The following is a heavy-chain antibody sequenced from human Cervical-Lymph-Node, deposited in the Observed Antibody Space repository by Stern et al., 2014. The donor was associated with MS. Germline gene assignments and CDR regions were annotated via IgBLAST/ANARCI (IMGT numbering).Heavy chain of an antibody. V-gene: IGHV3-30*03. CDR2: ISYDGNHK. D-gene: IGHD2-8*01. CDR1: GFTFSSYG. CDR3: ARDYEDTSMLFDH. J-gene: IGHJ4*02. Sequence: QVQLVQSGGAVVQHGRSLRLSCAASGFTFSSYGMHWVRQAPGKGLEWVPVISYDGNHKYYAASVKGRFTISRDNSKNTLHLQMNSVTPDDTAIYYCARDYEDTSMLFDHWGQGTLVTVSS.